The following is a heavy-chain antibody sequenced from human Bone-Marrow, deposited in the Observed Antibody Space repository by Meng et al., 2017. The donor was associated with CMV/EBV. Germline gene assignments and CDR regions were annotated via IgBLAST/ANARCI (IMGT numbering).Heavy chain of an antibody. J-gene: IGHJ4*02. CDR2: INPSGGST. CDR1: GYTFTSYD. CDR3: AIHIPYGGIDY. V-gene: IGHV1-46*01. D-gene: IGHD4/OR15-4a*01. Sequence: ASVKVSCKASGYTFTSYDINWVRQATGQGLEWMGIINPSGGSTSYAQKFQGRVTMTRDTSTSTVYMELSSLRSEDTAVYYCAIHIPYGGIDYWGQGTLVTVSS.